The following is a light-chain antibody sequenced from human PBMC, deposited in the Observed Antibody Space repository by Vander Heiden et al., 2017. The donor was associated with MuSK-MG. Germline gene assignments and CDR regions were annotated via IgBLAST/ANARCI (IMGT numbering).Light chain of an antibody. CDR2: GAS. J-gene: IGKJ1*01. CDR1: QSVSSN. CDR3: QQYNNSPPWT. Sequence: EIVMTQSPATLSVSPGERATLSCRASQSVSSNLAWYQQKPGQAPRLLIYGASTRATGIPARFSGSGSGTEFTLTISILQSEDFAVYYCQQYNNSPPWTFGQGTKLEIK. V-gene: IGKV3-15*01.